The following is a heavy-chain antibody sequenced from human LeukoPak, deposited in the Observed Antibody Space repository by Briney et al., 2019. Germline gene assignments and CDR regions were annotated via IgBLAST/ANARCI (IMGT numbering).Heavy chain of an antibody. D-gene: IGHD5-24*01. CDR3: ASARGRWLQTYYFDY. CDR2: IIPIFGTA. CDR1: GGTFGSYA. Sequence: SVKVSCKASGGTFGSYAISWVRQAPGQGLEWMGGIIPIFGTANYAQKFQGRVTITADESTSTAYMELSSLRSEDTAVYYCASARGRWLQTYYFDYWGQGTLVTVSS. V-gene: IGHV1-69*13. J-gene: IGHJ4*02.